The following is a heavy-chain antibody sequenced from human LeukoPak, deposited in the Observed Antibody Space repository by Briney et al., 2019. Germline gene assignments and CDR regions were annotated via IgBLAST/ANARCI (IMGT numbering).Heavy chain of an antibody. V-gene: IGHV4-34*01. Sequence: SETLSLTCAVYGGSFSGYYWSWIRQPPGKGLEWIGEINHSGSTNYNPSLKSRVTISVDTSKNQFSLKLSSVTAADTAVYYCARAYGSDDYWGQGTLVTVSS. CDR1: GGSFSGYY. D-gene: IGHD3-10*01. CDR2: INHSGST. CDR3: ARAYGSDDY. J-gene: IGHJ4*02.